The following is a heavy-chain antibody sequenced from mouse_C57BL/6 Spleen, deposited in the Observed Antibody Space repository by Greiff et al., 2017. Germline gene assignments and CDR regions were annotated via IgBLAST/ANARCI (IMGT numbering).Heavy chain of an antibody. V-gene: IGHV1-50*01. CDR3: ARRGKKLNWYFDV. D-gene: IGHD4-1*01. CDR1: GYTFTSYW. CDR2: IDPSDSYT. Sequence: QVQLQQPGAELVKPGASVKLSCKASGYTFTSYWMQWVKQRPGQGLEWIGEIDPSDSYTNYNQKFKGKATLTVDTSSSTAYMQLSSLTSEDSAVYYCARRGKKLNWYFDVWGTGTTVTVSS. J-gene: IGHJ1*03.